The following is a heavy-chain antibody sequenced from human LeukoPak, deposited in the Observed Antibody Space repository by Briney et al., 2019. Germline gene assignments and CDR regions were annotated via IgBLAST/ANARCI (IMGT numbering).Heavy chain of an antibody. V-gene: IGHV1-69*05. CDR3: ARGPIPYCSGGSCYSHYYYYYYMDV. CDR1: GGTFSSYA. D-gene: IGHD2-15*01. CDR2: IIPIFDTA. Sequence: SVKVSCKASGGTFSSYAISWVRQAPGQGLEWMGGIIPIFDTANYAQKFQGRVTITTDEPTSTAYMELSSLRSEDTAVYYCARGPIPYCSGGSCYSHYYYYYYMDVWGKGTTVTVSS. J-gene: IGHJ6*03.